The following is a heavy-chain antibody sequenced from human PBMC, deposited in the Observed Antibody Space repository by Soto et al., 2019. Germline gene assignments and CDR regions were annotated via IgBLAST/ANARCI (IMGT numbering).Heavy chain of an antibody. J-gene: IGHJ4*02. D-gene: IGHD2-15*01. Sequence: EVQVVESGGGLVQPGGSLKLSCAASGFTFSGSAMHWVRQASGKGLEWVGRIRSKANSYATAYAASVKGRFTISRDDSKNTAYLQMNSLKTEDTAVYYCTSPQRYCSGGSCYGYYFDYWGQGTLVTVSS. CDR3: TSPQRYCSGGSCYGYYFDY. V-gene: IGHV3-73*02. CDR2: IRSKANSYAT. CDR1: GFTFSGSA.